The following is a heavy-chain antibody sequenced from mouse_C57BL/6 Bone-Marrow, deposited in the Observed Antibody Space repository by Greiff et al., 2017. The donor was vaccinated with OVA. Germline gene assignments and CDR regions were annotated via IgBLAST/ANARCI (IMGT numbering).Heavy chain of an antibody. D-gene: IGHD1-1*01. CDR3: ARSDMRSGSYYFDY. J-gene: IGHJ2*01. CDR1: GYTFTSYW. V-gene: IGHV1-61*01. Sequence: QVQLQQPGAELVRPGSSVKLSCKASGYTFTSYWMDWVKQRPGQGLEWIGNIYPSDGETHYNEKFKDKATLTVDKSSSTAYMQLSSLTSEDSAVYYGARSDMRSGSYYFDYWGQGTTLTVSS. CDR2: IYPSDGET.